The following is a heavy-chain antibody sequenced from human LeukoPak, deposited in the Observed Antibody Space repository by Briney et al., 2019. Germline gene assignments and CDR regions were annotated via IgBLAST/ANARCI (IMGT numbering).Heavy chain of an antibody. Sequence: GGSLRLSCAASGFTFDDYAMHWVRHAPGKGLEWVSGISWNSGSIGYADSVKGRFTISRDNAKNSLHLQMNSLRAEDMALYYCAKDMYSSGWYYFDYWGQGTLVTVSS. CDR3: AKDMYSSGWYYFDY. J-gene: IGHJ4*02. V-gene: IGHV3-9*03. CDR2: ISWNSGSI. CDR1: GFTFDDYA. D-gene: IGHD6-19*01.